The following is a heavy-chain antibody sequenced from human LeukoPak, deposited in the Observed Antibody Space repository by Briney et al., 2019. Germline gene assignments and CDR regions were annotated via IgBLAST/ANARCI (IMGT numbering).Heavy chain of an antibody. CDR2: IRSKKVFGGAI. J-gene: IGHJ4*02. D-gene: IGHD2-21*02. Sequence: GGSLRLSCTAFGFTFGDYGLSWFRQAPGKGLEWIGFIRSKKVFGGAIEYAASVKGRFTFSRDDSKSIAYLQMNDLRTDDTAVYYCTRDWWRLGFDYWGQGALVTVSS. CDR3: TRDWWRLGFDY. CDR1: GFTFGDYG. V-gene: IGHV3-49*03.